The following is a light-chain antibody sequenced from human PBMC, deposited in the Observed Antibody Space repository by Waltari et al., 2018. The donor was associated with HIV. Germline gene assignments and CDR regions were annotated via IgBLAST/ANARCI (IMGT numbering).Light chain of an antibody. CDR1: SSDVGSYNY. V-gene: IGLV2-23*02. CDR3: CSYAGSNTYL. CDR2: DVS. J-gene: IGLJ1*01. Sequence: QPALTQPASVSGFPGQSITISCTGSSSDVGSYNYVSWYQQHPGKAPKLLIYDVSKRPAGVSNRSSGSKSGNTASLTSSGLQAEDEADYYCCSYAGSNTYLFGTGTEVTVL.